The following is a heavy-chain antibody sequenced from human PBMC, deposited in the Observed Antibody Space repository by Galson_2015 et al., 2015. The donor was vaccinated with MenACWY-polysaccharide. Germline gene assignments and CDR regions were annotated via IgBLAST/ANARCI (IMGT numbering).Heavy chain of an antibody. J-gene: IGHJ4*02. Sequence: SLRLSCAASGFSFRSSWMTWVRQVPGKGPEWVANINPDGSKKDYLDSMKGRFTISRDNVKNTLHLQVDSLRVEDTAVYYCARDRVDVSVIDAHTHFDLWGQGTLFLVSS. CDR1: GFSFRSSW. V-gene: IGHV3-7*01. CDR2: INPDGSKK. D-gene: IGHD2/OR15-2a*01. CDR3: ARDRVDVSVIDAHTHFDL.